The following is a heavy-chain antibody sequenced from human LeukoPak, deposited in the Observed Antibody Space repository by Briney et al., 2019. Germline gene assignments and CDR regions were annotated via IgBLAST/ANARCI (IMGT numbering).Heavy chain of an antibody. V-gene: IGHV3-66*01. CDR3: ARGYGDLNFDY. Sequence: GGSLRLSCAASGFTVSSNYMSWVRQAPGKGLEWVSVIYSGGSTYYADSVKGRFTISRDNSKNTLYLQMNSLSAEDTAVYYCARGYGDLNFDYWGQGTLVTVSS. CDR1: GFTVSSNY. CDR2: IYSGGST. J-gene: IGHJ4*02. D-gene: IGHD4-17*01.